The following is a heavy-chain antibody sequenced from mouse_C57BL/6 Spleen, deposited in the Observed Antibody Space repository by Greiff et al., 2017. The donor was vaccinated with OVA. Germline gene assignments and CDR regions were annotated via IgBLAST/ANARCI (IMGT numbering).Heavy chain of an antibody. V-gene: IGHV1-55*01. CDR2: IYPGSGST. D-gene: IGHD1-1*01. CDR3: ARSDYYGSSYDAMDY. CDR1: GYTFTSYC. Sequence: QVQLQQPGAELINTVSTVKMSCKASGYTFTSYCITWVKQRPGQGLEWIGDIYPGSGSTNYNEKFKSKATLTVDTSSSTAYMQLSSLTSEDSAVYYCARSDYYGSSYDAMDYWGQGTSVTVSS. J-gene: IGHJ4*01.